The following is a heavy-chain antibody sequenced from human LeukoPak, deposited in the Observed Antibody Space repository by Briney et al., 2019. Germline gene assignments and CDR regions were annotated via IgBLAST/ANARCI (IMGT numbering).Heavy chain of an antibody. Sequence: SETLSLTCAVSGGSISSSNWWSWVRQPPGKGLEWIGEIYHSGSTNYNPSLKSRVTISVDKSKNQFSLNLSSVTAADTAVYYCARRRVTPYWYFDLWGRGTLVTVSS. J-gene: IGHJ2*01. CDR2: IYHSGST. CDR3: ARRRVTPYWYFDL. V-gene: IGHV4-4*02. CDR1: GGSISSSNW.